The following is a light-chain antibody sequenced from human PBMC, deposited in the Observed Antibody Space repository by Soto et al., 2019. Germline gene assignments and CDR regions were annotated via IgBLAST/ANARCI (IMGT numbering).Light chain of an antibody. V-gene: IGLV2-23*02. CDR3: SSYAGSNTLI. CDR1: SIDIGTYNL. Sequence: QSALTQPASVSGSPGQSITISCTGTSIDIGTYNLVSWYQQHPAKAPKLMIYEVNKRPSGVSNRFSGSKSGNTASLTISGLQAEDEAEYYCSSYAGSNTLIFGGGTKLTVL. J-gene: IGLJ2*01. CDR2: EVN.